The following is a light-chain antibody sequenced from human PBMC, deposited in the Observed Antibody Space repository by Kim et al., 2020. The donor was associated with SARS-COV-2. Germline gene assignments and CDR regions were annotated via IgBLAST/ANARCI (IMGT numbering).Light chain of an antibody. CDR1: KLGDKY. CDR2: QDS. CDR3: QAADSSTAWV. Sequence: SYELTQPPSVSVSPGQTASITCSGDKLGDKYACWYQQRPGQSPVLVIYQDSKRPSGIPERFSGSTSGNTATLTISGTQAMDEADYYCQAADSSTAWVFGG. J-gene: IGLJ3*02. V-gene: IGLV3-1*01.